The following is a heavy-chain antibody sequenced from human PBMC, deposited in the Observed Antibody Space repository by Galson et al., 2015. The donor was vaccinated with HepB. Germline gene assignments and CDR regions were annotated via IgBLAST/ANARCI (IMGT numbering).Heavy chain of an antibody. CDR3: ARDLRLVNSGSYRGRGGFDY. Sequence: SLRLSCAASGLTFSSYEMNWVRQAPGKGLEWVSYISSSGSTIYYADSVKGRFTISRDNAKNSLYLQMNSLRAEDTAVYYCARDLRLVNSGSYRGRGGFDYWGQGTLVTVSS. CDR2: ISSSGSTI. CDR1: GLTFSSYE. J-gene: IGHJ4*02. D-gene: IGHD1-26*01. V-gene: IGHV3-48*03.